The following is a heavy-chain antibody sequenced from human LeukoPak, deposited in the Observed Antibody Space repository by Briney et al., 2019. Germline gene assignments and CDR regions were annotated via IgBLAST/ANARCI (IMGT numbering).Heavy chain of an antibody. V-gene: IGHV3-30-3*01. J-gene: IGHJ6*02. CDR2: ISYDGSNK. CDR1: GFTFSSYV. D-gene: IGHD4-17*01. Sequence: PGGSLRLSCAASGFTFSSYVMHWVRQAPGKGLEWVAVISYDGSNKYYADSVKGRFTISRDNSKNTLYLQMNSLRAEDTAVYYCATEAPGVYGDYRRGSYYYGMDVWGQGTTVTVSS. CDR3: ATEAPGVYGDYRRGSYYYGMDV.